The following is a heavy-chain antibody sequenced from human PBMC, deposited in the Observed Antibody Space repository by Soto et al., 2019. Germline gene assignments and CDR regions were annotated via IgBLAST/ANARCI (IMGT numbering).Heavy chain of an antibody. CDR3: AKGRSYYYYYGVDV. CDR1: GSTFSSYW. J-gene: IGHJ6*02. V-gene: IGHV3-74*01. Sequence: GGSLRLSCAASGSTFSSYWMHWVRQAPGKGLEWVSRINIDGSRISYVDSVKGRFTISRDNSKSTLYLQMNSLRAEDTALYYCAKGRSYYYYYGVDVWGQGTTVTVSS. CDR2: INIDGSRI.